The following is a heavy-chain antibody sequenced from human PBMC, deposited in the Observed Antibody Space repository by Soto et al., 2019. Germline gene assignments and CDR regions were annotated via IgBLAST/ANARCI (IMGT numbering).Heavy chain of an antibody. J-gene: IGHJ4*02. V-gene: IGHV3-7*01. CDR1: GFTFSTSW. CDR3: AAGFPPDY. D-gene: IGHD3-10*01. Sequence: EVQLVESGGVLVQPGGSLRVSCAASGFTFSTSWMNWVRQAPGKGLEWVANINGDGSEEYYLDSVRGRFTISRDNVKNSLFLQMHSLRAEDTAVYYGAAGFPPDYWGQVTLVTVSS. CDR2: INGDGSEE.